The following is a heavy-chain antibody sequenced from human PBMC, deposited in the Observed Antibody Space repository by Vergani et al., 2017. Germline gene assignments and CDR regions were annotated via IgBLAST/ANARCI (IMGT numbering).Heavy chain of an antibody. Sequence: EVQLLESGGGLVQPGGSLRLSCAASGFTFSSYAMSWVRQAPGKGLEGVSAISGSGGSTYYADSLKGGFNISRDNSKNTLYLQMNSLRAEDTAVYYCGKFPKIVATIVGGGRDVGGQGTTVTVSS. D-gene: IGHD5-12*01. J-gene: IGHJ6*02. CDR3: GKFPKIVATIVGGGRDV. CDR1: GFTFSSYA. V-gene: IGHV3-23*01. CDR2: ISGSGGST.